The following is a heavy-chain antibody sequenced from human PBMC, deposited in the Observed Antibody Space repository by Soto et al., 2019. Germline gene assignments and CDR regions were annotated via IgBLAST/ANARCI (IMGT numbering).Heavy chain of an antibody. J-gene: IGHJ4*02. Sequence: GGSLRLSCAASGFTFSSYGMHWVRQAPGKGLEWVAVIWYDGSNKYYADSVKGRFTISRDNSKNTLYLQMNSLRAEDTAVYYCARGSIVGAGYFDYCGQGTLFTVCS. CDR1: GFTFSSYG. D-gene: IGHD1-26*01. CDR2: IWYDGSNK. CDR3: ARGSIVGAGYFDY. V-gene: IGHV3-33*01.